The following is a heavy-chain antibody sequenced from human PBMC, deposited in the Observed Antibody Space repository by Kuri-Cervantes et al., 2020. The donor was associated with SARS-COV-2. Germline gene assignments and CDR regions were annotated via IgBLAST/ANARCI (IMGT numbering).Heavy chain of an antibody. CDR3: ARNPRGNSYGYGSRYLFDY. V-gene: IGHV2-26*01. Sequence: SGPTLVKPTQTLTLSCTVSVFSLSNARMGVCWIRQPTGKALEWLTHIFSNDEKSSSTSLKCRITMSKDTSKSHVGLTKTNMDPLDTATYYGARNPRGNSYGYGSRYLFDYWGQGALVTVSS. J-gene: IGHJ4*02. CDR1: VFSLSNARMG. D-gene: IGHD5-18*01. CDR2: IFSNDEK.